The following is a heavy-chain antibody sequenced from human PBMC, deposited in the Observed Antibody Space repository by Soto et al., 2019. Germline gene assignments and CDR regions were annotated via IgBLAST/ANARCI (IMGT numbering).Heavy chain of an antibody. CDR1: GFTFSSCA. CDR3: AKSGGSPGTAYFDF. J-gene: IGHJ4*02. CDR2: ISGSSSTI. V-gene: IGHV3-23*01. Sequence: EVQLLESGGGLVQPGGSLRLSCAASGFTFSSCAMRWVRQAPGKGLEWVSAISGSSSTIYYADSVRGRFTISRDNSKNTVYLQMNSLRAEDTAIYYCAKSGGSPGTAYFDFFGQGTLVTVSS. D-gene: IGHD1-26*01.